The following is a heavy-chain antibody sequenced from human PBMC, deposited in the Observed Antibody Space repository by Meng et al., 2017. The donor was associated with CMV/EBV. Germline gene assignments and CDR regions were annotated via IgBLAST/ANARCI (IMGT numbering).Heavy chain of an antibody. J-gene: IGHJ6*02. CDR2: ISSSSSYI. CDR1: GFTFSSYA. CDR3: AREEYSHGLEYYYYGMDV. D-gene: IGHD5-18*01. Sequence: GGSLRLSCAASGFTFSSYAMSWVRQAPGKGLEWVSSISSSSSYIYYADSVKGRFTISRDNAKNSLYLQMNSLRAEDTAVYYCAREEYSHGLEYYYYGMDVWGQGTTVTVSS. V-gene: IGHV3-21*01.